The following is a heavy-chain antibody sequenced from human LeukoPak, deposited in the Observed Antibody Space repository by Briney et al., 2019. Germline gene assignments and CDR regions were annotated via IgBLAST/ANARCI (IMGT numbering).Heavy chain of an antibody. Sequence: GGSLRLSCAAPGFTFSSYAMSWVRQAPGKGLEWVSGISGSGGSTYYTDSVKGRFTISRDNSKNTLYLQMNSLRAEDTAVYYCAKDQTYYYFYYMDVWGKGTTVTVSS. V-gene: IGHV3-23*01. CDR2: ISGSGGST. J-gene: IGHJ6*03. CDR1: GFTFSSYA. CDR3: AKDQTYYYFYYMDV.